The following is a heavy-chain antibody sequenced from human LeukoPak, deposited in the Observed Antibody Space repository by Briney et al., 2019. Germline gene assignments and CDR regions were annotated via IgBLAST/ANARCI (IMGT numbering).Heavy chain of an antibody. CDR3: ARHYYDSSGYDAFDI. V-gene: IGHV4-59*01. Sequence: PSETLSLTCTVSGGSISPYGWSWIRQPPGKGLEWIGYIFYTGNTNYNPSLKSRVTMSVDTSKNQFSLKLDSVTAADTAVFYCARHYYDSSGYDAFDIWGQGTMVTVSS. CDR1: GGSISPYG. J-gene: IGHJ3*02. D-gene: IGHD3-22*01. CDR2: IFYTGNT.